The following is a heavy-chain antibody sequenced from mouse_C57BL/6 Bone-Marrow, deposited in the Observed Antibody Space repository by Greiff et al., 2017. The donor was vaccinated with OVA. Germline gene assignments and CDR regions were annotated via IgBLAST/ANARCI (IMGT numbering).Heavy chain of an antibody. CDR1: GFTFSDYG. V-gene: IGHV5-17*01. CDR3: ARVTTVVAKRMDY. Sequence: EVQLVESGGGLVKPGGSLKLSCAASGFTFSDYGMYWVRQAPEKGLEWVAYISSGSSTIYYADTVKGRFTISRDNAKNTLFLQMTSLRSEDTAMYYCARVTTVVAKRMDYWGQGTSVTVSS. J-gene: IGHJ4*01. CDR2: ISSGSSTI. D-gene: IGHD1-1*01.